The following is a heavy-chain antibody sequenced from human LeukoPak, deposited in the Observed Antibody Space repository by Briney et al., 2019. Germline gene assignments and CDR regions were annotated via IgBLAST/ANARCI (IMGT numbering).Heavy chain of an antibody. V-gene: IGHV3-23*01. CDR1: GFTFSSYA. CDR3: AKVGATGGHYFDY. CDR2: ISGNGGST. Sequence: GGSLRLSCAASGFTFSSYAMGWVRQAPGKGLEWVSAISGNGGSTYYADSVKGRFTVSRDNSKNTLYLQMNSLRGEDTAVYYCAKVGATGGHYFDYWGQGTLVTVSS. J-gene: IGHJ4*02. D-gene: IGHD1-26*01.